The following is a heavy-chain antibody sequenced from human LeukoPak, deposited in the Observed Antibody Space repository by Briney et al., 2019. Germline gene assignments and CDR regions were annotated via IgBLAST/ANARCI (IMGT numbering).Heavy chain of an antibody. CDR2: ISSGSGTI. V-gene: IGHV3-48*04. CDR1: GFTFSSCS. CDR3: ARDPAYCSSIRCREGDFDY. D-gene: IGHD2-2*01. Sequence: PGGSLRLSCGASGFTFSSCSINWVRQAPGKGLEWLSYISSGSGTIYYADSVKGRFTISRDNAKNSLYLQMNSLRAEDTAVYYCARDPAYCSSIRCREGDFDYWGQGTLVTVSS. J-gene: IGHJ4*02.